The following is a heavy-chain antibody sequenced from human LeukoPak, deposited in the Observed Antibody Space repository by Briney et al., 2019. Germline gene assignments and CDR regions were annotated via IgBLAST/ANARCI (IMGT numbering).Heavy chain of an antibody. D-gene: IGHD4-17*01. CDR3: ARQPNYGDFDY. Sequence: GSLRLSCAASGFTFSSYAMSWIRQPPGKGLEWIGYIYYSRSTNYNPSLKSRVTISVDTSKNQFSLKLSSVTAADTAVYYCARQPNYGDFDYWGQGTLVTASS. V-gene: IGHV4-59*08. CDR2: IYYSRST. CDR1: GFTFSSYA. J-gene: IGHJ4*02.